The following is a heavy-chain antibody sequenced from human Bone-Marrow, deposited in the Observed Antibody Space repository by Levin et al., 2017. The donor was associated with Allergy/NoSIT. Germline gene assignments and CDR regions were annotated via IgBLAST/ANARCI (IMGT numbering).Heavy chain of an antibody. V-gene: IGHV3-23*01. CDR2: ISSSGGST. CDR1: GFTFSNYA. CDR3: AKDQKWELPHYCDY. Sequence: GGSLRLSCAASGFTFSNYAMSWVRQAPGKGLEWVSGISSSGGSTYYAASVKGRFTISRDNSKNTLYLQMNSLRAEDTAVYYCAKDQKWELPHYCDYWGQGTLVTVSS. D-gene: IGHD1-26*01. J-gene: IGHJ4*02.